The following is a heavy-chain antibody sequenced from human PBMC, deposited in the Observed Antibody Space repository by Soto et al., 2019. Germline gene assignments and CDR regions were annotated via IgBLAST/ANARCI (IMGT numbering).Heavy chain of an antibody. D-gene: IGHD3-22*01. CDR1: GGSIRSSTYY. Sequence: PSETLSLTCTVSGGSIRSSTYYWGWIRQPPGKGLEWIGSIYYSGSTHYNPSLKSRVTMSVDTSTNQFSLKLNSVTAEDTAVYYCARGPYYYDSSGPWGYFDLWGRGTLVTVSS. V-gene: IGHV4-39*01. J-gene: IGHJ2*01. CDR2: IYYSGST. CDR3: ARGPYYYDSSGPWGYFDL.